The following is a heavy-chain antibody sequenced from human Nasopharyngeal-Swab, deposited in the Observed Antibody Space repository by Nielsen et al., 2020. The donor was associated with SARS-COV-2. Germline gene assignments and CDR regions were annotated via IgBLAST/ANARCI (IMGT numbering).Heavy chain of an antibody. J-gene: IGHJ4*02. CDR1: GFIFSNYA. CDR2: LRYDGGNK. D-gene: IGHD2-2*01. Sequence: GESLKISCAASGFIFSNYAMQWVRQAPGKGLEWVAFLRYDGGNKRYADSVKGRFTISRDNSKNALYLEMNSLRAEDTAVYYCAKEECTGISCIRGFDYWGQGTLVTVSS. CDR3: AKEECTGISCIRGFDY. V-gene: IGHV3-30*02.